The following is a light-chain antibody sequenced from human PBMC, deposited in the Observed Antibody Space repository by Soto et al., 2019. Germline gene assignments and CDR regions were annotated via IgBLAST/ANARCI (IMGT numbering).Light chain of an antibody. J-gene: IGKJ1*01. CDR1: QSVSSSY. CDR3: QQYGSSPWT. V-gene: IGKV3-20*01. Sequence: IVLTQSPGTLALSPGERATLSCRASQSVSSSYLAWYQQKPGQAPRLLIYGASSRATGIPERFSGSGSGTDFTLTISRLEPEDFAVYYCQQYGSSPWTFGQGTKVDIK. CDR2: GAS.